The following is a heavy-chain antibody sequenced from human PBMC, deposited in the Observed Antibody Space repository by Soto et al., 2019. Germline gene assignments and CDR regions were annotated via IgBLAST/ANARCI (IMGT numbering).Heavy chain of an antibody. CDR3: ARTSYDSSGTAADP. CDR2: IYYSGST. D-gene: IGHD3-22*01. J-gene: IGHJ5*02. CDR1: GGSISSGGYY. V-gene: IGHV4-31*03. Sequence: QVQLQESGPGLVKPSQTLSLTCTVSGGSISSGGYYWSWIRQHPGKGLEWIGYIYYSGSTYYNPSLESRVTISVDTSKNPFSLKLSSVTAADTAVYYCARTSYDSSGTAADPWGQGTLVTVSS.